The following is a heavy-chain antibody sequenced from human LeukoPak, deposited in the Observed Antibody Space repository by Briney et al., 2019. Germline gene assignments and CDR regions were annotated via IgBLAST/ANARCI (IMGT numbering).Heavy chain of an antibody. CDR2: IQYDGSKK. CDR3: ARYGSGSYYSGDYYYYYMDV. J-gene: IGHJ6*03. V-gene: IGHV3-30*02. CDR1: GFTFSSNG. D-gene: IGHD3-10*01. Sequence: SGGSLRLSCVASGFTFSSNGMHWVRQAPGKGLEWVTFIQYDGSKKYYADSVKGRFTISRDNSKNTLYLEMNSLRAEDTAVYYCARYGSGSYYSGDYYYYYMDVWGKGTTVTVSS.